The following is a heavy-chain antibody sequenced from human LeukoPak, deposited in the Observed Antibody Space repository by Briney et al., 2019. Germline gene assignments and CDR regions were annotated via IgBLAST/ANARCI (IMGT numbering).Heavy chain of an antibody. CDR1: GGSISSGGYY. Sequence: SQTLSLTCTVSGGSISSGGYYWSWIRQHPGKGLEWIGYIYYSGSTYYNPSLKSRVTISVDTSKNQFPLKLSSVTAADTAVYYCARAPLDIVVVPVYYMDVWGKGTTVTVSS. D-gene: IGHD2-2*01. J-gene: IGHJ6*03. CDR2: IYYSGST. V-gene: IGHV4-31*03. CDR3: ARAPLDIVVVPVYYMDV.